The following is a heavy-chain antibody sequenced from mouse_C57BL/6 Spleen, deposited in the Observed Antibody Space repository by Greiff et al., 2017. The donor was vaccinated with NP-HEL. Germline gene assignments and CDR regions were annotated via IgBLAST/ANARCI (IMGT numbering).Heavy chain of an antibody. Sequence: EVKLVESGGDLVKPGGSLKLSCAASGFTFSSYGMSWVRQTPDKRLEWVATISSGGSYTYYPDSVKGRFPISRDNAKNTLYLQMSSLKSEDTAMYYCARLGGYAMDYWGQGTSVTVSS. J-gene: IGHJ4*01. CDR3: ARLGGYAMDY. CDR2: ISSGGSYT. D-gene: IGHD4-1*01. CDR1: GFTFSSYG. V-gene: IGHV5-6*01.